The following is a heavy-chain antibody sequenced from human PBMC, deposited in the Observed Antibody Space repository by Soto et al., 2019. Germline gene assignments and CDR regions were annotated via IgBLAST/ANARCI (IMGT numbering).Heavy chain of an antibody. D-gene: IGHD6-13*01. CDR3: SRDQRAAAGFDY. J-gene: IGHJ4*02. CDR1: GVTFSSYT. CDR2: IIPILGIA. Sequence: QVQLVPSGAEVKKPGSSVKVSCKASGVTFSSYTISWVRQAPGPGLEWMGRIIPILGIANYGQQFQGRVTITADKSTSTAYIELSSLRSEDTAVDYCSRDQRAAAGFDYWGQGTLVTVSS. V-gene: IGHV1-69*08.